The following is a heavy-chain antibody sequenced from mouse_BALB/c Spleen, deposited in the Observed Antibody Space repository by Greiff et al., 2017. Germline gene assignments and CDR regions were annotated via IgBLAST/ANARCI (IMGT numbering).Heavy chain of an antibody. CDR2: ISSGGST. CDR3: ARVHGSWFAY. Sequence: EVQLQQSGGGLVQPGGSRKLSCAASGFTFSSYAMSWVRQTPEKRLEWVASISSGGSTYYPDSVKGRFTISRDNARNILYLQMSSLRSEDTAMYYCARVHGSWFAYWGQGTLVTVSA. V-gene: IGHV5-6-5*01. CDR1: GFTFSSYA. J-gene: IGHJ3*01. D-gene: IGHD2-2*01.